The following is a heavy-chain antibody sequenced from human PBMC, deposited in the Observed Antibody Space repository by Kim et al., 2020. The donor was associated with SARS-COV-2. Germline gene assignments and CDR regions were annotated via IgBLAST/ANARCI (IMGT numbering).Heavy chain of an antibody. CDR1: GGSISSSSYY. CDR3: ARVDSAVAVFSSKKGHHDAFDI. V-gene: IGHV4-39*01. CDR2: IYYSGST. J-gene: IGHJ3*02. Sequence: SETLSLTCTVSGGSISSSSYYWGWIRQPPGKGLEWIGSIYYSGSTYYNPSLKSRVTISVDTSKNQFSLKLSSVTAADTAVYYCARVDSAVAVFSSKKGHHDAFDIWGQGTMVTVSS. D-gene: IGHD6-19*01.